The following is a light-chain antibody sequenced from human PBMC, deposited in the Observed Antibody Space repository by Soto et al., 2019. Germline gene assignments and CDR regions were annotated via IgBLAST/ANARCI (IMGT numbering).Light chain of an antibody. CDR2: EVT. CDR1: SSDVGAYNY. CDR3: QSYDNSLSRVV. V-gene: IGLV2-14*01. Sequence: QSALTQPASVSGSPGQSITISCTGTSSDVGAYNYVSWYQHHPGKAPKLMIYEVTNRPSGVSNRFSGSKSGNTASLTISGLQAEDEADYYCQSYDNSLSRVVFGGGTKVTVL. J-gene: IGLJ2*01.